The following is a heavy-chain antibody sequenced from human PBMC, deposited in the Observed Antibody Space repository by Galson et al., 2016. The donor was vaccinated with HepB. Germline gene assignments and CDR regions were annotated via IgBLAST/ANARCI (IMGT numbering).Heavy chain of an antibody. CDR2: SGSGGPT. Sequence: SLRLSCAASGFTFSSYAMSWVRQAPGKELEWVSSSGSGGPTYYADSVKGRFTISRDNSKNTLFLQMHSLRAEDTAVYYCVKGASMGWLQLQASYFDYWGQGTLVTVSS. V-gene: IGHV3-23*01. CDR3: VKGASMGWLQLQASYFDY. J-gene: IGHJ4*02. CDR1: GFTFSSYA. D-gene: IGHD5-24*01.